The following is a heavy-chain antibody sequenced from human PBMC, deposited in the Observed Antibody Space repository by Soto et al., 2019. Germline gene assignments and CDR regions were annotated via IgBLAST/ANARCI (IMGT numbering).Heavy chain of an antibody. D-gene: IGHD6-13*01. V-gene: IGHV4-59*01. CDR1: GGSISTYY. Sequence: PSETLSLTCTVSGGSISTYYWSWIRQPPGKGLEWIGNIYYSGTTNYNPSLNSRVTISVDTSKNQFSLKLSSVTAADTAVYYCARVWAAAPYAMDVWGQGTTVTVSS. CDR3: ARVWAAAPYAMDV. CDR2: IYYSGTT. J-gene: IGHJ6*02.